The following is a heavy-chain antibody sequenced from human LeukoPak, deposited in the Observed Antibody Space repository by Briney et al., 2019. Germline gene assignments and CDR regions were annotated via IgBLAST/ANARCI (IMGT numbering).Heavy chain of an antibody. CDR3: ARQLGYCSSTSCYADKVDY. V-gene: IGHV4-39*01. D-gene: IGHD2-2*01. CDR2: IYYRGST. J-gene: IGHJ4*02. CDR1: GGSISSSSYY. Sequence: SESLSLTCTVAGGSISSSSYYWGWIREPPGKGLECIGRIYYRGSTYYNPSLKSRVTISVDTAKNQFSLKLSSVTAADTAVYYCARQLGYCSSTSCYADKVDYWGQGTLVTVSS.